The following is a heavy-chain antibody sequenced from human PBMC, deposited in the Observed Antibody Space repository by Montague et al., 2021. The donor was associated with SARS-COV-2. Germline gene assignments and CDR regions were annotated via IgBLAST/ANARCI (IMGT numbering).Heavy chain of an antibody. CDR1: GFSLSTSGMC. D-gene: IGHD3-22*01. CDR3: ARTPYYYDSSGYYYGAFDI. CDR2: IVWDDDK. Sequence: PALVKPTQTLTLTCTFSGFSLSTSGMCVSWIRQPPGKALEWLARIVWDDDKYYSTSLKTRLTISKDTSKNQVVLTMTNMDPVDTATYYCARTPYYYDSSGYYYGAFDIWGQGTMVTVSS. V-gene: IGHV2-70*11. J-gene: IGHJ3*02.